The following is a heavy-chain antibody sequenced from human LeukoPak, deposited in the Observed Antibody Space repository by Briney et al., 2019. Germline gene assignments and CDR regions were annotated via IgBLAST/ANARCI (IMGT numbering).Heavy chain of an antibody. D-gene: IGHD3-10*01. V-gene: IGHV3-21*01. J-gene: IGHJ4*02. CDR3: VTSWVRQPRDV. CDR1: GFTFSSYS. Sequence: MSGGSLRLSCAASGFTFSSYSMNWVRQAPGKGLEWVSSISISSTYIYYGDSVKGRFTISRDNAKNSLYLQMDTLTAEDTAVYYCVTSWVRQPRDVWGQGILVTVSS. CDR2: ISISSTYI.